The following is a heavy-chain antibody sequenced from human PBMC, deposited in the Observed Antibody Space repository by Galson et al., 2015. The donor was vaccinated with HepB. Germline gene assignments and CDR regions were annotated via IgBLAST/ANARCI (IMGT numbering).Heavy chain of an antibody. V-gene: IGHV3-7*03. J-gene: IGHJ4*02. D-gene: IGHD2-15*01. CDR2: IKEDGTEK. Sequence: SLRLSCAASGFTFSNYWMSWIRQAPGKGLEWVANIKEDGTEKYYVDSVKGRITISRDNAKNSVYLQMNSLRVDDTAVYYCGVADQWGQGTLVTVSS. CDR1: GFTFSNYW. CDR3: GVADQ.